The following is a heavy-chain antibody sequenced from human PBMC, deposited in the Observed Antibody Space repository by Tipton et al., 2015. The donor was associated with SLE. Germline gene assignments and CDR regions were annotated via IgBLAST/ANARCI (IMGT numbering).Heavy chain of an antibody. V-gene: IGHV1-3*01. CDR1: GYSLINFG. D-gene: IGHD1-1*01. CDR3: ARDQFDWRVGDF. Sequence: QLVQSGPEVKKPGASVKVSCKASGYSLINFGIHWVRQAPGQSLEWMKWINPANGNTKYSEILQGRVTITRDTSASTAYMELSSVSAKDTAGYLCARDQFDWRVGDFWGQGTLVTVSS. CDR2: INPANGNT. J-gene: IGHJ4*02.